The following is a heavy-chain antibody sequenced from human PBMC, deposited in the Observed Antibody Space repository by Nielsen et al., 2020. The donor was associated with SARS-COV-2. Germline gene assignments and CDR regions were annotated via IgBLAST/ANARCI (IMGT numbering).Heavy chain of an antibody. V-gene: IGHV4-59*12. CDR1: GGSISSYY. J-gene: IGHJ4*02. CDR2: IYYSGST. D-gene: IGHD4-17*01. CDR3: ARARGDYALDY. Sequence: SETLSLTCTVSGGSISSYYWSWIRQPPGKGLEWIGYIYYSGSTYYNPSLKSRVTISVDTSKNQFSLKLSSVTAADTAVYYCARARGDYALDYWGQGTLVTVSS.